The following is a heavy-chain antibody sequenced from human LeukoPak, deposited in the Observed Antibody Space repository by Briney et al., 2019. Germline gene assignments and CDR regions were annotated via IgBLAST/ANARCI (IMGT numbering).Heavy chain of an antibody. CDR2: INHSGST. D-gene: IGHD2-15*01. CDR1: GGSFSGYY. J-gene: IGHJ4*02. Sequence: SETPSLTCAVYGGSFSGYYWSWIRQPPGKGLEWIGEINHSGSTNYNPSLKSRVTISVDTSKNQFSLKLSSVTAADTAVYYCARDKYLGYCSGGSCYFLKYYFDYWGQGTLVTVSS. CDR3: ARDKYLGYCSGGSCYFLKYYFDY. V-gene: IGHV4-34*01.